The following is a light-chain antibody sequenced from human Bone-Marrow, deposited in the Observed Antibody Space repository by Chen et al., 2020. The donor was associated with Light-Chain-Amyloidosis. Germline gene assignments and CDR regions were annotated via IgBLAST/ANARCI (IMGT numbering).Light chain of an antibody. Sequence: QSALTQPASVSGSPGQSITISCTGTSSDIGTYSLVSWYQHHPGKAPKLMIYGVTKRPSGVSDRFSGPRSGNTASRTISGLQAEDEDDYYCGSYGGSNTCLFGGGTKLTVL. J-gene: IGLJ2*01. CDR2: GVT. CDR3: GSYGGSNTCL. CDR1: SSDIGTYSL. V-gene: IGLV2-23*02.